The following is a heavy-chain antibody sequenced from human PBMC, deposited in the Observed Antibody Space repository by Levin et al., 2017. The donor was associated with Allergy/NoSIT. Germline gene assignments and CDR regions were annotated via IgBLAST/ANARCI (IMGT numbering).Heavy chain of an antibody. CDR1: GGSLSGYY. Sequence: SQTLSLTCGVYGGSLSGYYWSWIRQTPGKGLEWIGEINQSGSTHYNPSLQSRLTISVDTSRNQLSLKLTTATAADTAVYYCARGRGGQYYGLGTFSSYYDYWGQGRLVTVSS. D-gene: IGHD3-10*01. J-gene: IGHJ4*02. CDR2: INQSGST. V-gene: IGHV4-34*01. CDR3: ARGRGGQYYGLGTFSSYYDY.